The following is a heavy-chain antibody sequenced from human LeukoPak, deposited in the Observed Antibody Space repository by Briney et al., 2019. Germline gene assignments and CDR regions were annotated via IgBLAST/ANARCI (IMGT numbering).Heavy chain of an antibody. CDR1: GFTFSSYA. CDR3: AITPAHYGSGSQAH. Sequence: QTGGSLRLSCAASGFTFSSYAMSWVRQAPGKGLEWVSAISGSGGSTYYADSVKGRFTISRDNSKNTLYLQMNSLRAEDTAVYYCAITPAHYGSGSQAHWGQGTLVTVSS. J-gene: IGHJ4*02. CDR2: ISGSGGST. D-gene: IGHD3-10*01. V-gene: IGHV3-23*01.